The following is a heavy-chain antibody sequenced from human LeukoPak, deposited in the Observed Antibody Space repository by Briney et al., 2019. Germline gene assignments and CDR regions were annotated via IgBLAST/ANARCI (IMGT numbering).Heavy chain of an antibody. V-gene: IGHV3-15*01. CDR3: AKSPSFVPQRSDY. Sequence: GGSLRLSCAASGFTFSNAWMSWVRQAPGKGLEWVGRIKSKTDGGTTDYAAPVKGRFTISRDDSKNTLYLQMNSLRAEDTAVYYCAKSPSFVPQRSDYWGQGTLVTVSS. J-gene: IGHJ4*02. CDR1: GFTFSNAW. CDR2: IKSKTDGGTT. D-gene: IGHD6-25*01.